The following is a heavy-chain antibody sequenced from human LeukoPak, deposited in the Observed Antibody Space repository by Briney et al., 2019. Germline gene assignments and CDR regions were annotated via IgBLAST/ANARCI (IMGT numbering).Heavy chain of an antibody. J-gene: IGHJ4*01. CDR1: GFTFSSYA. CDR2: ISGSGGST. D-gene: IGHD6-19*01. Sequence: GGSLRLSCAASGFTFSSYAMSWVRQAPGKGLEWVSDISGSGGSTYYADSVKGRFTISRDNSKNTLYLQMNSLRAEDTAVYYCAKGIYSSGWSYFDYWGHGTLVTVSS. V-gene: IGHV3-23*01. CDR3: AKGIYSSGWSYFDY.